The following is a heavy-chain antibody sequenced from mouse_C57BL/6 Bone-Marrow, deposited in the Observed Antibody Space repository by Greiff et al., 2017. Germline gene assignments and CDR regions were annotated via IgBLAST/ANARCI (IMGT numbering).Heavy chain of an antibody. CDR2: INPGSGGT. V-gene: IGHV1-54*01. J-gene: IGHJ3*01. CDR3: ARHGSSYGGPWFAY. D-gene: IGHD1-1*01. CDR1: GYAFTNYL. Sequence: VQLQQSGAELVRPGTSVKVSCKASGYAFTNYLIEWVKQRPGQGLEWIGVINPGSGGTNYNEKFKGKATLTADKSSSTAYMQLSSLTSEDSSVYFCARHGSSYGGPWFAYWGQGTLVTVSA.